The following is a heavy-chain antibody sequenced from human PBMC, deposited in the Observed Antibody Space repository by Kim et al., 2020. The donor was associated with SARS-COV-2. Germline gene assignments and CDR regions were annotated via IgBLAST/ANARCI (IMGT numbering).Heavy chain of an antibody. V-gene: IGHV3-30*03. J-gene: IGHJ4*02. CDR3: VRPHDQLELYYFDY. CDR1: GFTFSSYG. CDR2: ISYDGSNK. Sequence: GGSLRLSCAASGFTFSSYGMHWVRQAPGKGLEWVAVISYDGSNKYYADSVKGRFTISRDNSKNTLYLQMNSLRAEDTAVYYCVRPHDQLELYYFDYWGQGTLVTVSS. D-gene: IGHD2-2*01.